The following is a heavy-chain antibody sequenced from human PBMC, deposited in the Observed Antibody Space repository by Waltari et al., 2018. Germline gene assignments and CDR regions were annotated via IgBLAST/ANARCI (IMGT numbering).Heavy chain of an antibody. CDR2: IYTSGST. D-gene: IGHD2-15*01. CDR1: GGSISSYY. V-gene: IGHV4-4*07. CDR3: ARDSFHCSGGSCYGANYYYYMDV. Sequence: QVQLQESGPGLVKPSETLSLTCTVSGGSISSYYWTWIRKPAGQGLGWLGRIYTSGSTNYNPSLKSRVTMSVDTSKNQFSLKLSSVTAADTAVYYCARDSFHCSGGSCYGANYYYYMDVWGKGTTVTVSS. J-gene: IGHJ6*03.